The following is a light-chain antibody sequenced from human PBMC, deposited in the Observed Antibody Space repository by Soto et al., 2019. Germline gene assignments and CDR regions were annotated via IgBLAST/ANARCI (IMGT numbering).Light chain of an antibody. CDR2: DAS. CDR3: QQYYSYPYT. CDR1: QGIRND. V-gene: IGKV1-13*02. Sequence: AIQMTQSPSSLSASVGDRVTITCRASQGIRNDLGWYQQKPGKAPKLLIYDASSLQSGVPSRFSGSGSGTDFTLTISCLQSEDFATYYCQQYYSYPYTFGQGTKVDIK. J-gene: IGKJ2*01.